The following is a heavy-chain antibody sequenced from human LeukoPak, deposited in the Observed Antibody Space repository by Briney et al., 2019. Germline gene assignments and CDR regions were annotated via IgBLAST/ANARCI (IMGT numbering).Heavy chain of an antibody. Sequence: PGRSLRLSCAASGFTFSSYGMHWVRQAPGKGLEWVAVISYDGSNKYYADSVKGRFTISRDNSKNTLYLQMNSLRAEDTAVYYCARVRSGCPDYWGQGTLVTVSS. D-gene: IGHD6-19*01. CDR3: ARVRSGCPDY. V-gene: IGHV3-30*03. CDR2: ISYDGSNK. CDR1: GFTFSSYG. J-gene: IGHJ4*02.